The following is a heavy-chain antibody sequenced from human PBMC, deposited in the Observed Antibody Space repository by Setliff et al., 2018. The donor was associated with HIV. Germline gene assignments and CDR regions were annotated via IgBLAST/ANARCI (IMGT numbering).Heavy chain of an antibody. CDR1: GYTFTSYD. Sequence: ASVKVSCKASGYTFTSYDINWLRQATGQGLEWMGWMMPSSGNTGYAQKFQGRVIMTRDTSISTAYMELSSLTSADTAVYYCASGKGVRGVIITGGLDVWGKGTTVTVSS. D-gene: IGHD3-10*01. J-gene: IGHJ6*04. CDR3: ASGKGVRGVIITGGLDV. CDR2: MMPSSGNT. V-gene: IGHV1-8*02.